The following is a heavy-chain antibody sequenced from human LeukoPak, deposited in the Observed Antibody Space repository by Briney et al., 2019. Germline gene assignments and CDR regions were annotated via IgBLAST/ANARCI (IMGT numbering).Heavy chain of an antibody. D-gene: IGHD3-22*01. V-gene: IGHV3-11*01. J-gene: IGHJ4*02. Sequence: PGGSLRLSCAASGFTFSDYYMSCIRQAPGKGLEWVSYISSSGSTIYYADSVKGRFTISRDNAKNSLYLQMNSLRAEDTAVYYCARDRVTGYYDSSGYLFFWGQGTLVTVSS. CDR1: GFTFSDYY. CDR2: ISSSGSTI. CDR3: ARDRVTGYYDSSGYLFF.